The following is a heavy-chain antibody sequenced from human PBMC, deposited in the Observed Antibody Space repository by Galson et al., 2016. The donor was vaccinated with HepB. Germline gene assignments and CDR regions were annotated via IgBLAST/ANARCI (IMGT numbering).Heavy chain of an antibody. J-gene: IGHJ4*02. CDR2: IGGGGASA. CDR3: AKEYWHNYDAYYFVC. Sequence: SLRLSCAASGFTFTNYAMSWVRQAPGKGLEWISAIGGGGASAYYAGSLKGRFTISRDNSKNTLYLRMNSLRTEDTVIYYCAKEYWHNYDAYYFVCRGQGTLVTVSS. CDR1: GFTFTNYA. D-gene: IGHD3-22*01. V-gene: IGHV3-23*01.